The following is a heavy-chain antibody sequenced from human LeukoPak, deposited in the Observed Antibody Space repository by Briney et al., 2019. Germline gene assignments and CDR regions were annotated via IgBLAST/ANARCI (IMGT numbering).Heavy chain of an antibody. J-gene: IGHJ6*02. D-gene: IGHD3-3*01. Sequence: QPGGSLRLSCAASGFTFSSYAMSWVRQAPGKGLEWVSAISGSGGSTYYADSVKGRFTISRDNSKNTLYLQMNSLRAEDTAVYYCAKSGIRFSPGSDYYYGMDVWGQGTTVTVSS. CDR3: AKSGIRFSPGSDYYYGMDV. V-gene: IGHV3-23*01. CDR1: GFTFSSYA. CDR2: ISGSGGST.